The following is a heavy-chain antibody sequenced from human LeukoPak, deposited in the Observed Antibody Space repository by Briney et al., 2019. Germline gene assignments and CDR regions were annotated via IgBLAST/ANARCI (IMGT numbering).Heavy chain of an antibody. V-gene: IGHV1-2*02. CDR1: GYTFTGYY. D-gene: IGHD3-9*01. J-gene: IGHJ6*02. CDR2: INPNSGGT. Sequence: GASVKVSCKASGYTFTGYYMHWVRQAPGQGLEWMGWINPNSGGTNYAQKFQGRVTMTRDTSISTAYMELSRLRSDDTAVYYCARGDILTGYRSLAPNYYYYYGMDVWGQGTTDTVSS. CDR3: ARGDILTGYRSLAPNYYYYYGMDV.